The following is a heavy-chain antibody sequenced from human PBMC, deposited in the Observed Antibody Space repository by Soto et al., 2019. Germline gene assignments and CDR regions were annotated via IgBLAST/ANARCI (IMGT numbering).Heavy chain of an antibody. CDR2: IWYDGSNK. CDR3: ARDPTGP. CDR1: GFTVSTCQ. Sequence: PGGSPRLSCAASGFTVSTCQMTWVRQEPGKGLEWVAVIWYDGSNKYYADSVKGRFTISRDNSKNTLYLQMNSLRAEDTAVYYCARDPTGPWGQGTPVTV. V-gene: IGHV3-33*08. D-gene: IGHD4-17*01. J-gene: IGHJ5*02.